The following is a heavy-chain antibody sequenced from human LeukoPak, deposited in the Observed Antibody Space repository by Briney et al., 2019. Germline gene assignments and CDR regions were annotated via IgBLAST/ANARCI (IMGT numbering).Heavy chain of an antibody. Sequence: SETQSLTCTVSGGSISSYYWSWIRQPPGKGLEWIGYIYYSGSTNYDPSLKSRVTISVDTSKNQFSLKLSSVTAADTAVYYCARSDCSSTSCYNPYYYYYGMDVWGQGTTVTVSS. D-gene: IGHD2-2*02. J-gene: IGHJ6*02. CDR3: ARSDCSSTSCYNPYYYYYGMDV. V-gene: IGHV4-59*01. CDR1: GGSISSYY. CDR2: IYYSGST.